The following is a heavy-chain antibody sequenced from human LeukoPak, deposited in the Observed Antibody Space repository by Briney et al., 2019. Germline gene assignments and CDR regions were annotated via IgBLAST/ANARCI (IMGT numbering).Heavy chain of an antibody. Sequence: GRTLRLSCVASGFTFTVYWMSWVRHAPGKGLEWVAYKKHDGSDKSNVDSVKGRFTISRDNAKNSLYLQMNRLRAEDTAVYYCHQPITLPDWGQGILVTVSS. V-gene: IGHV3-7*01. CDR1: GFTFTVYW. CDR2: KKHDGSDK. D-gene: IGHD2-2*01. CDR3: HQPITLPD. J-gene: IGHJ4*02.